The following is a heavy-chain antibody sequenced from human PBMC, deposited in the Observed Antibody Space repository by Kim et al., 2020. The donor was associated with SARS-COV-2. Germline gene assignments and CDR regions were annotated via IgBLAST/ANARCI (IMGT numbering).Heavy chain of an antibody. V-gene: IGHV7-4-1*02. CDR3: ARDPVSNWFDP. CDR1: GYTFTNYA. Sequence: PSVKVSCKASGYTFTNYAMNWLRQAPGQGLEWMGWINTNTGNPTYAQGFTGRFVFSLDTSVSTSYLQISSLKAEDTAVYYCARDPVSNWFDPWGQGTLVTVSS. CDR2: INTNTGNP. J-gene: IGHJ5*02.